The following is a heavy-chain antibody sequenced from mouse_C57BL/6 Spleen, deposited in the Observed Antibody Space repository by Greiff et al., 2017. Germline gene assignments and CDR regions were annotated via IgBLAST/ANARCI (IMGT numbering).Heavy chain of an antibody. CDR1: GYSIPSGYY. V-gene: IGHV3-6*01. Sequence: EVQLQQSGPGLVKPSQSLSLTCSVTGYSIPSGYYWNWIRQFPGNKLEWMGYISYDGSNNYNPSLKNRISITRDTSKNQFFLKLKSVTTENTATYYCARVGRNYAMDYWGKGTSVTVSS. J-gene: IGHJ4*01. CDR3: ARVGRNYAMDY. CDR2: ISYDGSN. D-gene: IGHD4-1*01.